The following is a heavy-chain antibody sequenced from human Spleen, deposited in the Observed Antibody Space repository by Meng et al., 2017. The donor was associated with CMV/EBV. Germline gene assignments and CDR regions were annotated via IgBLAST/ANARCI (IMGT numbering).Heavy chain of an antibody. V-gene: IGHV4-59*01. J-gene: IGHJ5*02. D-gene: IGHD1-1*01. CDR1: GGSFSGYY. CDR3: ARNLEMGWFDP. CDR2: ISDRGRT. Sequence: GSLSRSCAVYGGSFSGYYWSWIRQPPGKALEWIGYISDRGRTNYNPSLRSRVTMSVDTSKNHFSLKLSSLTAADTAMYHCARNLEMGWFDPWGQGTLVTVSS.